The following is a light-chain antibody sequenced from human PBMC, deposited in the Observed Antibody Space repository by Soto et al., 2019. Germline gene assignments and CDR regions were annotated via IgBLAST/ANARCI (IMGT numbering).Light chain of an antibody. CDR2: DVS. J-gene: IGKJ2*01. Sequence: DIQMTQSPSTLSASVGDRVTITCRASQSVSSWLAWYQQKPGKAPKLLIYDVSSLDSGVPSRFSGSGSGTEFTLTLNSLHPDDLATYYCQQYNIYPYTFGQGTKLEIK. CDR3: QQYNIYPYT. V-gene: IGKV1-5*01. CDR1: QSVSSW.